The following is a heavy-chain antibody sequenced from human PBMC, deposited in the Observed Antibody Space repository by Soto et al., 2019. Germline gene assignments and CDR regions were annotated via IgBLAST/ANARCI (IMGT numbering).Heavy chain of an antibody. CDR3: ARAAEGYYYDSTGYYSDALDL. CDR1: GFSVSEKY. V-gene: IGHV3-53*01. Sequence: GGSLRLSCAASGFSVSEKYMNWVRQPPGKGLEWVSVIFFDGSTHYADSVKGRFTISRDNSKNTLHLQMRSLRAEDTAVYYCARAAEGYYYDSTGYYSDALDLWGQGTVVTVS. D-gene: IGHD3-22*01. J-gene: IGHJ3*01. CDR2: IFFDGST.